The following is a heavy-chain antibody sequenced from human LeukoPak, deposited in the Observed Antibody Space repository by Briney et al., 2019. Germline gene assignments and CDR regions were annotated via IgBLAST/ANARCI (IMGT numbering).Heavy chain of an antibody. CDR2: IWYDGSNK. D-gene: IGHD3-10*01. V-gene: IGHV3-33*01. CDR1: GFTFSSYG. CDR3: ARGLGGLWFGEQYFDL. Sequence: GRSLRLSCAASGFTFSSYGMHWVRQAPGKGLEWVAVIWYDGSNKYYADSVKGRFTISRDNSKNTLYLQMNSLRVEDTAVYYCARGLGGLWFGEQYFDLWGRGTLVTVSS. J-gene: IGHJ2*01.